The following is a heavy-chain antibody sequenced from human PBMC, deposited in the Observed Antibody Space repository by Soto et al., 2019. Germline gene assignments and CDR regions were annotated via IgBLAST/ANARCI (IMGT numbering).Heavy chain of an antibody. V-gene: IGHV3-9*01. J-gene: IGHJ6*02. CDR2: ISWNSGSI. CDR3: AKDRGYSYGYFYGMDV. CDR1: GFTFDDYA. D-gene: IGHD5-18*01. Sequence: PGGSLRLSCAASGFTFDDYAMHWVRQAPGKGLEWVSGISWNSGSIGYADSVKGRLTISRDNAKNSLYLQMNSLRAEDTALYYCAKDRGYSYGYFYGMDVWGQGTTVTVSS.